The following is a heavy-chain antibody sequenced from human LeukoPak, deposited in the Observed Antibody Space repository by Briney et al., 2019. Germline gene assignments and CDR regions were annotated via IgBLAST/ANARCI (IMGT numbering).Heavy chain of an antibody. CDR1: GFTFSSYE. Sequence: PGGSLRLSCAASGFTFSSYEMNWVRQAPGKGLEWVSYISSSGSTIYYADSVKGRFTISRDNAKNSLYLQMNSLRAEDTAVYYCARDSYGDYGALMGDNWGQGTLVTVSS. J-gene: IGHJ4*02. D-gene: IGHD4-17*01. V-gene: IGHV3-48*03. CDR2: ISSSGSTI. CDR3: ARDSYGDYGALMGDN.